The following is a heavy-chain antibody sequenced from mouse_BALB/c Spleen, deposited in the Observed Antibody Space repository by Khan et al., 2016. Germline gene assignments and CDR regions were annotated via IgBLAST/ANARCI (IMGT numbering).Heavy chain of an antibody. CDR3: ARSAYDYDVGFAY. Sequence: VQLQQPGAELVKPGASVKLSCTASGFNIKDTYMHWVKQRPEQGLEWIGRIDPANGNTKYDPKFQGKATITADTSSNTAYLQLSSLTSEDTAVYYCARSAYDYDVGFAYRGQGTLVTVSA. J-gene: IGHJ3*01. CDR1: GFNIKDTY. V-gene: IGHV14-3*02. D-gene: IGHD2-4*01. CDR2: IDPANGNT.